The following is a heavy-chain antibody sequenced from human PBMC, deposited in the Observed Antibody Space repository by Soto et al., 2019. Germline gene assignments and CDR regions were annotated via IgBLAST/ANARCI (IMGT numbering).Heavy chain of an antibody. Sequence: GGSLRLSCAASGFIFSDHYMDWVRQAPGKGLEWVGRTRDKAHSYTTEYAASGKGRFTISRDDSKNSLFLQMNSLKTEDTAVYYCARVRSSSWGLDAFDIWGQGTMVTVSS. CDR1: GFIFSDHY. D-gene: IGHD6-13*01. CDR2: TRDKAHSYTT. J-gene: IGHJ3*02. CDR3: ARVRSSSWGLDAFDI. V-gene: IGHV3-72*01.